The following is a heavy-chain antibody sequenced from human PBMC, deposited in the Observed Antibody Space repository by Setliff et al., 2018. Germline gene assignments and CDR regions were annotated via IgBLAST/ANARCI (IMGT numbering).Heavy chain of an antibody. J-gene: IGHJ4*02. V-gene: IGHV4-38-2*02. CDR2: VYHSGRT. Sequence: SETLSLTCLVSGQSITSSYYWGWIRQPPGKGLGWIGTVYHSGRTYYNPSLKTRLTISVDTSNNHFSLQLRSVTAADTAVYYCARDRGSNNSPEDFDYWGLGTLVTVSS. CDR3: ARDRGSNNSPEDFDY. CDR1: GQSITSSYY. D-gene: IGHD1-1*01.